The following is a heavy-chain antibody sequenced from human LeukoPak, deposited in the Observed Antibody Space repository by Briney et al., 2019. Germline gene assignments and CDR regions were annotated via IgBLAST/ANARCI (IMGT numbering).Heavy chain of an antibody. V-gene: IGHV1-8*01. Sequence: ASVKVSCKASGYAFTSYDINWVRQATGQGPEWMGWMNPSSGNTGYAQRFQGRVTMTRETSISTAYLELSSLRSEDTAVYYCASHTYYYSSGSFGHWGQGTLVTVSS. D-gene: IGHD3-10*01. CDR1: GYAFTSYD. J-gene: IGHJ4*02. CDR2: MNPSSGNT. CDR3: ASHTYYYSSGSFGH.